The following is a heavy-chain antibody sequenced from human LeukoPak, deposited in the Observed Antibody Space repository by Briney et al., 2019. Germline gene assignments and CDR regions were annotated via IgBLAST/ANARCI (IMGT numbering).Heavy chain of an antibody. CDR2: IYHSGST. J-gene: IGHJ4*02. D-gene: IGHD3-10*01. CDR1: GHSISSGYY. Sequence: SETLSLTCAVSGHSISSGYYWGWIRQPPGKGLEWIGSIYHSGSTYYNPSLKSRVTISVDTSKNQFSLRLSSVTAADTAVYYCARRLTMVRGVDYWGQGTLVTVSS. CDR3: ARRLTMVRGVDY. V-gene: IGHV4-38-2*01.